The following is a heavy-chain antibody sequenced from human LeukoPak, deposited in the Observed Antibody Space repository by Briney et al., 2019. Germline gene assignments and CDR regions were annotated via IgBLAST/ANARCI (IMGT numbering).Heavy chain of an antibody. Sequence: GGSLRLSCAASGFTFSSYGMHWVRQAPGKGLEWVAFIRYDGSNKYYADSVKGRFTISRDNSKNTLYLQMNSLRAEDTAVYYCAKDGQRGITRPVDYWGQGTLVTASS. CDR1: GFTFSSYG. V-gene: IGHV3-30*02. CDR2: IRYDGSNK. J-gene: IGHJ4*02. D-gene: IGHD3-10*01. CDR3: AKDGQRGITRPVDY.